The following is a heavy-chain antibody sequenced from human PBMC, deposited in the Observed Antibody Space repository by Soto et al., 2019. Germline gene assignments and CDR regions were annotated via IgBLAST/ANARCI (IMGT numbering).Heavy chain of an antibody. D-gene: IGHD5-12*01. CDR1: GFTFSDYY. J-gene: IGHJ4*02. V-gene: IGHV3-11*01. Sequence: GGSLRLSCAASGFTFSDYYMSWIRQAPGKGLEWVSYISSSGSTIYYADSVKGRFTISRANAKNSLYLQMNSLRAEDTAVYYCARGRDSGYPTEIDYWGQGTLVTVSS. CDR2: ISSSGSTI. CDR3: ARGRDSGYPTEIDY.